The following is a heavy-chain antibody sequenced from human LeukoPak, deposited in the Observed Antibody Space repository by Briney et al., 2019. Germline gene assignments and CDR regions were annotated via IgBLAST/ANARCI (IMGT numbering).Heavy chain of an antibody. Sequence: SQTLSLTCALSGDSVSSNSVTWNWIRQSPSRGLEWLGRTYYRSTWYNDYAVSVRGRITVNPDTSTNQFSLHLNSVTPEDTAVYYCARRLTQYDCFDPWGQGILVTVSS. D-gene: IGHD2-2*01. J-gene: IGHJ5*02. CDR1: GDSVSSNSVT. CDR2: TYYRSTWYN. V-gene: IGHV6-1*01. CDR3: ARRLTQYDCFDP.